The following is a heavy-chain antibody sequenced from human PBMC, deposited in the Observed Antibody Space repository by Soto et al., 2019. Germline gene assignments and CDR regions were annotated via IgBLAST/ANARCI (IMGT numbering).Heavy chain of an antibody. D-gene: IGHD6-19*01. CDR3: ARIKVAGKYGMDV. Sequence: PSETLSLTCAVSGGSFSGFYWTWIRQPPGEGLEWIGEINHSGTTNFNPSLRSRLTISLDSSKKHFSLKLTSMTAADAAVYYFARIKVAGKYGMDVWGQGTTVTVSS. V-gene: IGHV4-34*01. CDR2: INHSGTT. J-gene: IGHJ6*02. CDR1: GGSFSGFY.